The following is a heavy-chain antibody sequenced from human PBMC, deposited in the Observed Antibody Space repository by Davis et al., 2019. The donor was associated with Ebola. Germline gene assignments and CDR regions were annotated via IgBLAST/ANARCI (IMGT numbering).Heavy chain of an antibody. Sequence: GESLKISCAASGFTFSSYSMNWVRQAPGKGLEWVSSISSSSSYIYYADSVKGRFTISRDNAKNSLYLQMNSLRAEDTAVYYCAKDPEQTRGYYYYYGMDVWGQGTTVTVSS. J-gene: IGHJ6*02. CDR2: ISSSSSYI. V-gene: IGHV3-21*01. D-gene: IGHD1-14*01. CDR1: GFTFSSYS. CDR3: AKDPEQTRGYYYYYGMDV.